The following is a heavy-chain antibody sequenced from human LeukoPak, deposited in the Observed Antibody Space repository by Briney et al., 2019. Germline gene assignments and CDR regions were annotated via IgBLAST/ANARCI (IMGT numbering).Heavy chain of an antibody. J-gene: IGHJ4*02. V-gene: IGHV3-33*01. Sequence: PGGSLRLSCAASGFTFSTHGMHWVRQAPGTGLEWVAVIWYDGKTTYYADSVKGRFTISRDNSRSTLYLQMDSLRAEDTAVYYCARERVGSSWYYFDYWGQGTLVTVSS. CDR3: ARERVGSSWYYFDY. D-gene: IGHD6-13*01. CDR2: IWYDGKTT. CDR1: GFTFSTHG.